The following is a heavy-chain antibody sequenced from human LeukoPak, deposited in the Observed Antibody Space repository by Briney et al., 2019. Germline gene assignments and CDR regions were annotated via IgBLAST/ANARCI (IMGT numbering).Heavy chain of an antibody. CDR1: GYTFTGYY. D-gene: IGHD6-19*01. CDR3: ARSIAVAGTAGDN. Sequence: ASVKVSCKASGYTFTGYYMHWVRQAPGQGLEWMGWINPNSGGTNYAQKFQGRVTMTRDTSISTAYMELSRLRSDDTAVYYCARSIAVAGTAGDNWGRGTLVTVSS. V-gene: IGHV1-2*02. CDR2: INPNSGGT. J-gene: IGHJ4*02.